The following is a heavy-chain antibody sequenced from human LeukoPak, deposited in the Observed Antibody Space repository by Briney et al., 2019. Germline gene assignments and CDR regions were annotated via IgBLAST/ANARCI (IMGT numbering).Heavy chain of an antibody. CDR3: ARGSGMDV. CDR2: IASSGRNT. J-gene: IGHJ6*02. CDR1: GFNFNDAA. Sequence: GGSLRLSCAASGFNFNDAAMTWVRQAPGKGLEWVSLIASSGRNTYYTDSVRGRFTISRDNSKNTLSLQMNSLRVEDTAMYYCARGSGMDVWGQGTTVTVSS. V-gene: IGHV3-23*01.